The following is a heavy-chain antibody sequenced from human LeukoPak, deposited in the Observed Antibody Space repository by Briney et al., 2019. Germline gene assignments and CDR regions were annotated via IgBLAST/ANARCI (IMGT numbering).Heavy chain of an antibody. Sequence: GRSQRLSCAASGFIFDVYAVHWVRHAPGEGLEWLSGISWNSGIIGYADCVKGRFTISRDNAKNCLYLQMNSLRDEDTVLYYCAKGNNAAVAGFSYYFDYWGQGTLVTVSS. J-gene: IGHJ4*02. CDR2: ISWNSGII. V-gene: IGHV3-9*01. CDR1: GFIFDVYA. D-gene: IGHD6-19*01. CDR3: AKGNNAAVAGFSYYFDY.